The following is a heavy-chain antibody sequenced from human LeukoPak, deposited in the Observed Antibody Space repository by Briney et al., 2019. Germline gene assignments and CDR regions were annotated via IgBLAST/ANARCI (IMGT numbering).Heavy chain of an antibody. J-gene: IGHJ4*02. CDR3: AREIRWFGGYLTDY. V-gene: IGHV3-7*04. CDR2: IKQDGSEK. D-gene: IGHD3-10*01. Sequence: GGSLRLSCAASGFTFSDHYMDWVRLAPGKGLEWVANIKQDGSEKYYVDSVKGRFTISRDNAKNSLYLQMNSLRAEDTAVYYCAREIRWFGGYLTDYWGQGTLVTVSS. CDR1: GFTFSDHY.